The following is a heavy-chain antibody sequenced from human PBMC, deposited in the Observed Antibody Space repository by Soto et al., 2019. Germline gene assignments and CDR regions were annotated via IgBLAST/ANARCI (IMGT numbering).Heavy chain of an antibody. CDR2: IYWNDDK. V-gene: IGHV2-5*01. Sequence: XGPTLVNATQTLTLTCTFSGFSLSTSVVGVGWIRQPPGKALEWLALIYWNDDKRYSPSLKSRLTITKDTSKNQVVLTMTNMDPVDTATYYCAHRLIPGSSFDYWGQGTLVTVSS. J-gene: IGHJ4*02. CDR3: AHRLIPGSSFDY. CDR1: GFSLSTSVVG.